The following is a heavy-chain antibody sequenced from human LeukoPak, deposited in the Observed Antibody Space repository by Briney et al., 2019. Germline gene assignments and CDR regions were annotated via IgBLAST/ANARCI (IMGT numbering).Heavy chain of an antibody. Sequence: SETLSLTCTVSGGSISSYYWSWIRQPAGKGLEWIGRIYTSGSTNYNPSLKSRVTMSVDTSKDQFSLKLSSVTAADTAVYYCASHMRGSGYNAAFDYWGQGTLVTVSS. CDR1: GGSISSYY. J-gene: IGHJ4*02. V-gene: IGHV4-4*07. CDR2: IYTSGST. D-gene: IGHD3-22*01. CDR3: ASHMRGSGYNAAFDY.